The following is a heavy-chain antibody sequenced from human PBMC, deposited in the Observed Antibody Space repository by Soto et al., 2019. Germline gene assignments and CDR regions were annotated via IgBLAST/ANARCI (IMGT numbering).Heavy chain of an antibody. D-gene: IGHD3-16*01. CDR1: GFSLSNARMG. CDR3: ALGQWGDYFDY. V-gene: IGHV2-26*01. CDR2: IFSNDEK. Sequence: SGPTLVNPTDTLTLTCTVSGFSLSNARMGVSWIRQPPGNALEWLAHIFSNDEKSYSTSLKSRLTISKHTSKSQVVLTMTNIGPVDTATYYCALGQWGDYFDYWGQGTLVTVSS. J-gene: IGHJ4*02.